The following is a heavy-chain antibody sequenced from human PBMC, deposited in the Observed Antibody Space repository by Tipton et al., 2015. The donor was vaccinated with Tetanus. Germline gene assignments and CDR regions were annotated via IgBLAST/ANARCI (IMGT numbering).Heavy chain of an antibody. Sequence: TLSLTCTVSGGSMSNNYWSWIRQPPGKGLEWIAYIFHSGSTNYSPSLKSRVAISMDTSKNQISQKLSSVTAADTAAYYCARRSYCSSSRCFDAFDLWGQGTMVTVSS. J-gene: IGHJ3*01. CDR2: IFHSGST. D-gene: IGHD2-2*01. CDR3: ARRSYCSSSRCFDAFDL. CDR1: GGSMSNNY. V-gene: IGHV4-59*01.